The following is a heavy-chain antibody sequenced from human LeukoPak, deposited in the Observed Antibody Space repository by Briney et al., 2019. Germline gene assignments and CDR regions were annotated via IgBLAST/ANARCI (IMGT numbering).Heavy chain of an antibody. CDR1: GVSISSGGYS. CDR3: ARAMVVAATHFDY. J-gene: IGHJ4*02. V-gene: IGHV4-30-2*01. Sequence: SETLSLTCAVSGVSISSGGYSWSWIRQPPGKGLEWIGYIYHSGSTYYNPSLKSRVTISVDRFKNQFSLKLSSVTAADMAVYYCARAMVVAATHFDYWGQGTLVTVSS. CDR2: IYHSGST. D-gene: IGHD2-15*01.